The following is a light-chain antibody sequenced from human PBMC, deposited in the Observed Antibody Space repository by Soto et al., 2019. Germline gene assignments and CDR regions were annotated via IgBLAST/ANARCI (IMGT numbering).Light chain of an antibody. CDR3: QQYSSSPLT. CDR1: QSVSSY. V-gene: IGKV3-20*01. CDR2: DAS. J-gene: IGKJ1*01. Sequence: EIVMTQSPATLSLSPGERATLSCRASQSVSSYLAWYQQKPGQAPRLLIYDASSRATGIPDRFSGGGSGTDFTLTISRLEPEDFAVYYCQQYSSSPLTFGQGTKVDIK.